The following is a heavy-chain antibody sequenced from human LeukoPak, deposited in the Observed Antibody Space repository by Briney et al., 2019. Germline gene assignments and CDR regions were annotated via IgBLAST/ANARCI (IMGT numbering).Heavy chain of an antibody. V-gene: IGHV4-59*01. CDR3: VRSDDFWSGYYGY. CDR2: IFHSGST. D-gene: IGHD3-3*01. J-gene: IGHJ4*02. Sequence: PSETLSLTCTVSGGSISSYCWSWIRQPPGKGLEWIGYIFHSGSTNYNPSLKRRVTISVDTSKNQFSLKLSSVTAADTAVYYCVRSDDFWSGYYGYWGQGTLVTVSS. CDR1: GGSISSYC.